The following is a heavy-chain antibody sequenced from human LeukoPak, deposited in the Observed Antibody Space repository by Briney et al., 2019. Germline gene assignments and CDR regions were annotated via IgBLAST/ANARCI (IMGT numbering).Heavy chain of an antibody. Sequence: GGSLRLSCAGSGFNFSSYSMNWVRQAPGKGLEWVSGIIPSGHTTYYADSVKGRFTISRDYAKNSLYLQMNSLRAEDTAVYYCARESTTVINDAFDIWGQGTMVTVSS. CDR1: GFNFSSYS. J-gene: IGHJ3*02. CDR2: IIPSGHTT. D-gene: IGHD4-17*01. CDR3: ARESTTVINDAFDI. V-gene: IGHV3-48*01.